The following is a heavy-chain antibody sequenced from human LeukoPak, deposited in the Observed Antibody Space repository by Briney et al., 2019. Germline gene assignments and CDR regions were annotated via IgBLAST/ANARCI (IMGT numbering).Heavy chain of an antibody. CDR1: GFTFSNYG. V-gene: IGHV3-23*01. Sequence: GGSLRLSCAASGFTFSNYGMNWVRQAPGKGLEWVSVISGNSDTTYYADSVKGRFTISRDNSKNTLYLQMNSLRVEDTAVCYCAKEGIKESPREFDYWGQGSLVTVSS. D-gene: IGHD1-26*01. CDR2: ISGNSDTT. J-gene: IGHJ4*02. CDR3: AKEGIKESPREFDY.